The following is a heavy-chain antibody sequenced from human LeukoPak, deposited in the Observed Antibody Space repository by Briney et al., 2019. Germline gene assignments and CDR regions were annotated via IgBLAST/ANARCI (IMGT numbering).Heavy chain of an antibody. CDR1: GGSFSGYY. Sequence: SETLSLTCAVYGGSFSGYYWSWIRHPPGKGLEWIGEINHSGSTNYNPSLKSRVTISVDTSKNQFSLKLSSVTAADTAVYYCARSLRTSYSSSWYVWFDPWGQGTLVTVSS. CDR3: ARSLRTSYSSSWYVWFDP. V-gene: IGHV4-34*01. D-gene: IGHD6-13*01. J-gene: IGHJ5*02. CDR2: INHSGST.